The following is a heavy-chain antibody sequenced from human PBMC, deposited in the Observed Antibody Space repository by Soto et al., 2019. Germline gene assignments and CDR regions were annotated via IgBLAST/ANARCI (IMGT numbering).Heavy chain of an antibody. CDR1: GFSLSDYF. J-gene: IGHJ4*02. CDR2: ISTSSSYT. Sequence: QVQLVESGGGLVKPGGSLRLSCAASGFSLSDYFMTWIRQAPGKGLEWVSYISTSSSYTNYGDSMEGRFSISRDNAKKSLYLQMNSLRAEDTAVYYCARFFEERGGFDFWGQGTLVTVSS. CDR3: ARFFEERGGFDF. D-gene: IGHD3-16*01. V-gene: IGHV3-11*05.